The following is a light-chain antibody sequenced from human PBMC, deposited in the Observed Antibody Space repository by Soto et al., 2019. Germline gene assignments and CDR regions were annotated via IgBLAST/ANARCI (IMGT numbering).Light chain of an antibody. CDR1: QPVITS. J-gene: IGKJ4*01. CDR3: QQYSDYSARRLS. CDR2: HAS. Sequence: DIQMTQSPSTLSESIRQRVTITCRSSQPVITSLAWYQHKPGEAPKLLIYHASILQTGVPSRFSGYASGTEFTLTITSVQPDDFATYDCQQYSDYSARRLSFGGGTKVDIK. V-gene: IGKV1-5*01.